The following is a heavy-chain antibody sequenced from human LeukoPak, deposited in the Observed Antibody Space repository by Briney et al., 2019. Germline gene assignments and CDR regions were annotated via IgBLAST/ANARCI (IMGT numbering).Heavy chain of an antibody. CDR3: ARDSGYASGWYGMSGSYYYGMDV. V-gene: IGHV4-59*01. CDR1: GGSISSYY. Sequence: SETLSLTCTVSGGSISSYYWNWIRQPPWKGLEWIGYIYYSGSTNYNPSLKSRVTISVDMSKNQFSLQLSSVTAADTAVYYCARDSGYASGWYGMSGSYYYGMDVWGQGTTVTVSS. J-gene: IGHJ6*02. D-gene: IGHD6-19*01. CDR2: IYYSGST.